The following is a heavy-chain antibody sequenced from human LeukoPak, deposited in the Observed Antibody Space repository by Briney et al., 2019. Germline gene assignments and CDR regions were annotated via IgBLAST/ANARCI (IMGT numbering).Heavy chain of an antibody. D-gene: IGHD2-15*01. J-gene: IGHJ6*03. CDR2: ISAYNGNT. Sequence: ASVKVSCKASGHTFTSYGISWVRQAPGQGLEWMGWISAYNGNTNYAQKLQGRVTMTTDTSTSTAYMELRSLRSDDTAVYYCARQDPYYYYMDVWGKGTTVTVSS. CDR3: ARQDPYYYYMDV. V-gene: IGHV1-18*01. CDR1: GHTFTSYG.